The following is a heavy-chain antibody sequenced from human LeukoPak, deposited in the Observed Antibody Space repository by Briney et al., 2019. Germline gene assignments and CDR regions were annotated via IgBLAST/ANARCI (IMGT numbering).Heavy chain of an antibody. D-gene: IGHD3-10*01. V-gene: IGHV3-30*04. CDR1: GFTFSSYA. Sequence: GGSLRLSCAASGFTFSSYAMHWVCQAPGKGLEWVAVISYDGSNKYYADSVKGRFTIPRDNSKNTLYLQMNSLRAEDTAVYYCAREGYYYGSGNNWFDPWGQGTLVTVSS. CDR3: AREGYYYGSGNNWFDP. CDR2: ISYDGSNK. J-gene: IGHJ5*02.